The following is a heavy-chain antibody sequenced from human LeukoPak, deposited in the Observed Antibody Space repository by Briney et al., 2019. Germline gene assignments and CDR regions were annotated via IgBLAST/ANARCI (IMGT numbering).Heavy chain of an antibody. D-gene: IGHD1-14*01. V-gene: IGHV3-74*01. CDR2: ISPTGSTT. J-gene: IGHJ4*02. Sequence: GGSLRLSCTASGFSFSGHWMHWARHLPGKGLVWVSRISPTGSTTSYADSVKGRFTISRDNAKNTLYLQVNNLRAEDTAVYYCARGPNSNRSGLDFWGQGTLLTVSS. CDR3: ARGPNSNRSGLDF. CDR1: GFSFSGHW.